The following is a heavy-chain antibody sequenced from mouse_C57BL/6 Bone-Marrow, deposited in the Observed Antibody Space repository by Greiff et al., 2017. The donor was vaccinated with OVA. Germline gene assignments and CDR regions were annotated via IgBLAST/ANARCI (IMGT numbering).Heavy chain of an antibody. J-gene: IGHJ4*01. CDR1: GYTFTSYW. CDR3: ARLGSNYDYYAMDY. Sequence: QVQLQQPGAELVRPGSSVKLSCKASGYTFTSYWMHWVKQRPIQGLEWIGNIDPSDSETHYNQKFKDKATLTVDKSSSTAYMQLSSLTSEDSAVYYCARLGSNYDYYAMDYWGQGTSVTVSS. V-gene: IGHV1-52*01. D-gene: IGHD2-5*01. CDR2: IDPSDSET.